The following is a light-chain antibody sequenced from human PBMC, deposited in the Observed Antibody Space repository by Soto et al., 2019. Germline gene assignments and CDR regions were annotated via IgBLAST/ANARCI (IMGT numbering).Light chain of an antibody. V-gene: IGKV3-20*01. CDR2: DAS. CDR1: QSVSSSTY. CDR3: QQYGSSPIP. Sequence: IVLTQSPGILSLYPGERATLSCRASQSVSSSTYLAWYQQKVGQAPRLLIYDASSRATGIPDRFSGSGSGTDFTLTISRLEPEDFAVYYCQQYGSSPIPFGQGTRLAI. J-gene: IGKJ5*01.